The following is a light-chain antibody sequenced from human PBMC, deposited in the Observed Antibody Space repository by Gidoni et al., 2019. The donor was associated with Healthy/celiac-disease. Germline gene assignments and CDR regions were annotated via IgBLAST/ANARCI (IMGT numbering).Light chain of an antibody. V-gene: IGLV3-21*04. Sequence: SYVLTQPPSVSVAPGKTARITCGGNNIGSKSVHWYQQKPGQAPVLVIYYDSDRHSGIHERFSGSNSGNTATLTISRVEDGDEADYYCQVWDSSSDHYVFGTGTKVTVL. J-gene: IGLJ1*01. CDR2: YDS. CDR1: NIGSKS. CDR3: QVWDSSSDHYV.